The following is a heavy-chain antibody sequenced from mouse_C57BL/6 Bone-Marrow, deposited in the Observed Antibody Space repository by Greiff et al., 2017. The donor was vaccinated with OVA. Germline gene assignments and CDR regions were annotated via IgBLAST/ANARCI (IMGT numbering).Heavy chain of an antibody. CDR3: ARHEDGYYASYFDY. Sequence: VQLQQSGPELVKPGASVKISCTASGYAFSSSWMNWVKQRPGKGLEWIGRIYPGDGDTNYNGKFKGKATLTADKSSSTAYMQLSSLTSEDSAVYCCARHEDGYYASYFDYGGQGTTLTVSS. D-gene: IGHD2-3*01. V-gene: IGHV1-82*01. CDR2: IYPGDGDT. CDR1: GYAFSSSW. J-gene: IGHJ2*01.